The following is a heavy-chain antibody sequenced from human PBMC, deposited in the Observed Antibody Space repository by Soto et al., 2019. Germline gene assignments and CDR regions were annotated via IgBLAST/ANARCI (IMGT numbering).Heavy chain of an antibody. CDR2: ISYDGRNK. Sequence: QVQLVQSGGGVVQPGRSLRLSCAASGFTFSSNSLHWVRQAPGKGLEWVAVISYDGRNKYYADSVTGRFTISRDNSKNTLYLQMNSLRAEDTAVYYCANGSGLSHYFDYWGQGTLVTVSS. D-gene: IGHD6-25*01. J-gene: IGHJ4*02. CDR1: GFTFSSNS. V-gene: IGHV3-30*04. CDR3: ANGSGLSHYFDY.